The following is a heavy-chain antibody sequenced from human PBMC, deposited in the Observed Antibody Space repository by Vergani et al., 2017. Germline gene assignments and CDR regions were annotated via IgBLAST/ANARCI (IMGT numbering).Heavy chain of an antibody. V-gene: IGHV4-31*03. J-gene: IGHJ5*02. D-gene: IGHD3-10*01. CDR2: IYYSGST. CDR1: GGSISSGGYY. Sequence: QVQLQESGPGLVKPSQTLSLTCTVSGGSISSGGYYWSWIRQHPGKGLEWIGYIYYSGSTYYNPSLKSRVTISVDTSKNQCSLKLNSVTAADTAVYYCGRVADFYVLGSRLLDLWGQGILVTVSS. CDR3: GRVADFYVLGSRLLDL.